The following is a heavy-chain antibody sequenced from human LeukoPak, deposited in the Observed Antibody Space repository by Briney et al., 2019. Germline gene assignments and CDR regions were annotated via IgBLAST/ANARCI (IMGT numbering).Heavy chain of an antibody. CDR1: GFTFSTSG. CDR2: IVYDGSHK. CDR3: ANLGGNHSGWARFEF. D-gene: IGHD6-19*01. V-gene: IGHV3-30*02. J-gene: IGHJ4*02. Sequence: PGGSLRLSCVASGFTFSTSGMHWVRQAPGKGLEWVAFIVYDGSHKYYAESVKGRISISRDNSRNTLYLQMNSLRAEDTAVYYCANLGGNHSGWARFEFWGQGTLVTVSS.